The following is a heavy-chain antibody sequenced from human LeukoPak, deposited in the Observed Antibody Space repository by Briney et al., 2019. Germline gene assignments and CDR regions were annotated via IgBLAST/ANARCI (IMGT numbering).Heavy chain of an antibody. V-gene: IGHV3-7*01. J-gene: IGHJ4*02. Sequence: TGGSLRLSCAASGFSFSRYWMSWVRQAPGKGLKWVANINQDGNEKYYVDSVKGRFTISRDNAKNSLYLQMNGLRAEDTAVYYCARDKIVGATVLDFWGQGTLVTVSS. D-gene: IGHD1-26*01. CDR1: GFSFSRYW. CDR2: INQDGNEK. CDR3: ARDKIVGATVLDF.